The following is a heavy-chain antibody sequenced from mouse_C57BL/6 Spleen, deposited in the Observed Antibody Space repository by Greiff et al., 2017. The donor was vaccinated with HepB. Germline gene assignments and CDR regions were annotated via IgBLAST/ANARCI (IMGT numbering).Heavy chain of an antibody. V-gene: IGHV1-64*01. D-gene: IGHD1-1*01. CDR2: IHPNSGST. CDR1: GYTFTSYW. CDR3: ARHDGNSYWYFDV. J-gene: IGHJ1*03. Sequence: QVQLQQPGAELVKPGASVKLSCKASGYTFTSYWMHWVKQRPGQGLEWIGMIHPNSGSTNYNEKFKSKATLTVDKSSSTAYMQLSSLTSEDSAVYYCARHDGNSYWYFDVWGTGTTVTVSS.